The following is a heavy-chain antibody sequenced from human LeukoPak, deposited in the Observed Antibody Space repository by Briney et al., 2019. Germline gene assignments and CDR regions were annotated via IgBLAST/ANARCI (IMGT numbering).Heavy chain of an antibody. J-gene: IGHJ5*02. D-gene: IGHD6-13*01. Sequence: LEASVKVSCKASGGTFSSYAISWVRQAPGQGLEWMGRIIPILGIANYAQKFQGRVTITADKSTSTAYMELSSLRSDDTAVCYCARAAAGTPGRCWFDPWGQGTLVTVSP. CDR2: IIPILGIA. CDR3: ARAAAGTPGRCWFDP. V-gene: IGHV1-69*04. CDR1: GGTFSSYA.